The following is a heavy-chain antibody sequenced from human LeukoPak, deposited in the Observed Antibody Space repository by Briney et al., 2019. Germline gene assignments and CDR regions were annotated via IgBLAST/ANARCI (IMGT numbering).Heavy chain of an antibody. Sequence: GESLKISFKGSGYSLTSYWIRWVRQMPGKGLKWMGIIYPGDSDTRYSPSFQGRVTISPDKSISTPYLQCSTHNSSGTPSDYSARRGDYVWRSYRLAYWGQAPLVTVSS. CDR2: IYPGDSDT. D-gene: IGHD3-16*02. CDR3: ARRGDYVWRSYRLAY. J-gene: IGHJ4*02. V-gene: IGHV5-51*01. CDR1: GYSLTSYW.